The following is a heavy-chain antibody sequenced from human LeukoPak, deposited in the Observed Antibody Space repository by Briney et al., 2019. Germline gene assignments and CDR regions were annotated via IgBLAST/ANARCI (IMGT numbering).Heavy chain of an antibody. CDR2: IKQDGSEK. Sequence: GGSQRLSCAASGFTFSSYWMSWVRQAPGKGLEWVANIKQDGSEKYYVDSVKGRFTISRDNAKNSLYLQMNSLRAEDTAVYYCAKRVVVPAANRFDPWGQGTLVSVSS. CDR1: GFTFSSYW. D-gene: IGHD2-2*01. V-gene: IGHV3-7*01. CDR3: AKRVVVPAANRFDP. J-gene: IGHJ5*02.